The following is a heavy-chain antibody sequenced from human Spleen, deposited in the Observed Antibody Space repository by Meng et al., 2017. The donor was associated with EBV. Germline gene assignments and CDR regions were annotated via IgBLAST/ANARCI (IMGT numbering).Heavy chain of an antibody. D-gene: IGHD4-17*01. CDR2: IYWNDDK. V-gene: IGHV2-5*01. Sequence: QLFLTESGPTLVYTTQTLTLTCTFSWFSLSNSGEVVGWIRQPTGEALEWLALIYWNDDKRSSPSLQSRLTITKDTSKNQVVLTVANMDPLDTATYYCAHSPAFNGDFFFDSWGPGTVVTVSS. J-gene: IGHJ4*02. CDR3: AHSPAFNGDFFFDS. CDR1: WFSLSNSGEV.